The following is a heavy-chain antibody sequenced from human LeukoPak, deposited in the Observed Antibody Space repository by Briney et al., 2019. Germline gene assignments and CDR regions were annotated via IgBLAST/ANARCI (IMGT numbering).Heavy chain of an antibody. Sequence: GASVKVSCKASGYTFTSYGISWVRQATGQGLEWMGWISAYNGNTNYAQKLQGRVTMTTDTSTSTAYMELRSLRSDDTAVYYCARDYFRDYYYDSSGYYYLPLGWGQGTLVTVSS. J-gene: IGHJ4*02. V-gene: IGHV1-18*01. CDR2: ISAYNGNT. CDR3: ARDYFRDYYYDSSGYYYLPLG. D-gene: IGHD3-22*01. CDR1: GYTFTSYG.